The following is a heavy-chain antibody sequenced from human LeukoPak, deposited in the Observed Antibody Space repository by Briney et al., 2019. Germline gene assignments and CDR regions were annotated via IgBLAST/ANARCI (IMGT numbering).Heavy chain of an antibody. D-gene: IGHD4-17*01. Sequence: PGGSLRLSCAASGFTFSSYAMSWVRQAPGKGLEWVSSISGSGGSTYYADSVKGRFTISRDNSKNTLYLQMNSLRAEDTAVYYCAKLQTRTTVTNDYWGQGTLVTVSS. CDR1: GFTFSSYA. J-gene: IGHJ4*02. V-gene: IGHV3-23*01. CDR2: ISGSGGST. CDR3: AKLQTRTTVTNDY.